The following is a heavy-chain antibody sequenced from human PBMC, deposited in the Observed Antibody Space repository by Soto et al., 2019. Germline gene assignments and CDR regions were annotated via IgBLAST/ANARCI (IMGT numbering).Heavy chain of an antibody. V-gene: IGHV3-74*01. CDR1: GFTFSSHW. CDR2: IIGDGNEI. J-gene: IGHJ4*02. D-gene: IGHD3-16*02. Sequence: EVQLAESGGGLVQPGGSLRLSCAASGFTFSSHWMHWVRQAPGKGLVWVSRIIGDGNEITYADSVKGRFTISRDNAKNTGILQMTSLRAEDTAVYFCVSVHVSGNDRHFVYWGQGTLVTVSS. CDR3: VSVHVSGNDRHFVY.